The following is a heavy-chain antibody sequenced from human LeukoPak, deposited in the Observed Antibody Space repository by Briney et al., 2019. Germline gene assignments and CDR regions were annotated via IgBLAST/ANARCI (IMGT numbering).Heavy chain of an antibody. Sequence: PGGSLILSCAASGFTFSSYSMNWVRQAPGKGLEWVSSISGSSGYIYYADSVKGRFTISRDNAKNSVYLQMNSLRAEDTAVYFCGRDSVTVAPAAPDYWGQGTLVTVSS. CDR3: GRDSVTVAPAAPDY. V-gene: IGHV3-21*01. D-gene: IGHD2-2*01. CDR2: ISGSSGYI. CDR1: GFTFSSYS. J-gene: IGHJ4*02.